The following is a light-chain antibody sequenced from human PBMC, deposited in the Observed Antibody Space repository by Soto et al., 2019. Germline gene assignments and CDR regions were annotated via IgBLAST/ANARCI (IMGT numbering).Light chain of an antibody. V-gene: IGKV1-8*01. J-gene: IGKJ2*02. CDR2: AAS. CDR1: QGISSY. Sequence: AIRMTQSPSSLSASTGARVTITCRASQGISSYLAWYQQKPGKAPKLLIYAASTLQSGVPERFSCSGSGTDFTLTVSCLQSEDFATYYCQQYYSYPCTFGQGTKLEIK. CDR3: QQYYSYPCT.